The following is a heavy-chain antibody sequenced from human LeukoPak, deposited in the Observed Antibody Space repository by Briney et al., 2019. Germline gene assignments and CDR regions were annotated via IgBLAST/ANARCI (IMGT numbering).Heavy chain of an antibody. CDR2: IYYSGST. J-gene: IGHJ1*01. CDR1: GGSISSYY. V-gene: IGHV4-59*12. Sequence: PSETLSLTCTVSGGSISSYYWSWIRQPPGKGLEWIGYIYYSGSTNYNPSLKSRVTISVDTSKNQFSLKLSSVTAADTVVYYCARSEGIRYYYDSSGYLRAEYFQHWGQGTLVTVSS. D-gene: IGHD3-22*01. CDR3: ARSEGIRYYYDSSGYLRAEYFQH.